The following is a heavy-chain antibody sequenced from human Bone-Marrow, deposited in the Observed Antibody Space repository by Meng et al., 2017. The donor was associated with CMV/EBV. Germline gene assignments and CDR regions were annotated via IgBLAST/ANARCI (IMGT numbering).Heavy chain of an antibody. J-gene: IGHJ6*02. CDR3: ARDPPQKLGGMDV. V-gene: IGHV3-21*01. Sequence: GESLKISCAASGFTFSSYSMNWVRQAPGKGLEWVSSICSSSSYIYYADSVKGRFTISRDNAKNSLYLQMNSLRAEDTAVYYCARDPPQKLGGMDVWGQGTTVTVSS. CDR2: ICSSSSYI. CDR1: GFTFSSYS. D-gene: IGHD3-10*01.